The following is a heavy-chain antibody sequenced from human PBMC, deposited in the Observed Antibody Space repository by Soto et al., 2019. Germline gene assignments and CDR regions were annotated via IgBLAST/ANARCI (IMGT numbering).Heavy chain of an antibody. Sequence: SETLSLTCTVSGGSISSYYWSWIRQPPGKGLEWIGYIYYSGSTNYNPSLKSRVTISVDTSKNQFSLKLSSVTAADTAVYYCARDGYDGSGSPYPAFWGPGTQVTVSS. V-gene: IGHV4-59*01. CDR3: ARDGYDGSGSPYPAF. J-gene: IGHJ4*02. CDR2: IYYSGST. CDR1: GGSISSYY. D-gene: IGHD3-10*01.